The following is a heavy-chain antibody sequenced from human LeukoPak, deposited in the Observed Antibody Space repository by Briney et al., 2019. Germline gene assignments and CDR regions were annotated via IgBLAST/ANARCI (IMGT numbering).Heavy chain of an antibody. J-gene: IGHJ4*02. V-gene: IGHV4-4*09. CDR3: AKSYFDYSTYYSYYFNL. D-gene: IGHD4-11*01. CDR1: GGSISNAY. Sequence: PSETLSLTCTVSGGSISNAYWSWIRQPPGRGLEWIGYIYPSGSTNSHPSLKSRVTISVDTSKNHFALNLSSVTAADTAVYYCAKSYFDYSTYYSYYFNLWGQGALVTVSS. CDR2: IYPSGST.